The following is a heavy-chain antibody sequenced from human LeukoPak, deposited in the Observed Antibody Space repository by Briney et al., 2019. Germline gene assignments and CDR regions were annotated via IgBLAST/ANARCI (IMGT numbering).Heavy chain of an antibody. CDR2: IIPIFGTT. Sequence: GASVKVSCKASGSTFSSHGITWVRQAPGQGLEWMGGIIPIFGTTNYAQKFQDRVTMTRNTSISTAYMELSSLRSDDTAVYYCARGPPNWGYDYWGPGTLVTVSS. J-gene: IGHJ4*02. CDR1: GSTFSSHG. D-gene: IGHD7-27*01. CDR3: ARGPPNWGYDY. V-gene: IGHV1-69*05.